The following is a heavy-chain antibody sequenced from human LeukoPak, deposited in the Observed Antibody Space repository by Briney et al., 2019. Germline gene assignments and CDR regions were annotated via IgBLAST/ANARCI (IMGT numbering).Heavy chain of an antibody. Sequence: SQTLSLTCTVSGGSISSGGYYWSWVRQPPGKGLEWIGEINHSGSTNYNPSLKSRVTISVDTSKNQFSLKLSSVTAADTAVYYCARDLRYSYGSRYYYYYGMDVWGQGTTVTVSS. CDR2: INHSGST. J-gene: IGHJ6*02. CDR1: GGSISSGGYY. CDR3: ARDLRYSYGSRYYYYYGMDV. V-gene: IGHV4-30-2*01. D-gene: IGHD5-18*01.